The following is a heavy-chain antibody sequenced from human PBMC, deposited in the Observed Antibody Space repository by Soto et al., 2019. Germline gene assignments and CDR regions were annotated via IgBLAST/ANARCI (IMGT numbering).Heavy chain of an antibody. CDR1: GGSFSGYY. Sequence: SETLSLTCAVYGGSFSGYYWSWIRQPPGKGLEWIGEINHSGSTNYNPSLKSRVTISVDTSKNQFSLKLSSVTAADTAVYYCAIFIDYGDYAELDYWGQGTLVTVSP. D-gene: IGHD4-17*01. CDR2: INHSGST. CDR3: AIFIDYGDYAELDY. J-gene: IGHJ4*02. V-gene: IGHV4-34*01.